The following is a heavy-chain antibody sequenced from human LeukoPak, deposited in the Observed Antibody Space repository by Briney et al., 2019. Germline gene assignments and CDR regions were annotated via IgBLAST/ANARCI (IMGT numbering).Heavy chain of an antibody. CDR3: TRPLGAAAGTYFDP. CDR2: IRSKPNNYAT. D-gene: IGHD6-13*01. Sequence: GGSLRLSCAASGFTFSGAAMHWVRQASGKGPEWVGHIRSKPNNYATAYAASVKGRFTISRDDSKNTAYLQMNSLKIEDTAVYYCTRPLGAAAGTYFDPWGQGTLVTVSS. J-gene: IGHJ5*02. V-gene: IGHV3-73*01. CDR1: GFTFSGAA.